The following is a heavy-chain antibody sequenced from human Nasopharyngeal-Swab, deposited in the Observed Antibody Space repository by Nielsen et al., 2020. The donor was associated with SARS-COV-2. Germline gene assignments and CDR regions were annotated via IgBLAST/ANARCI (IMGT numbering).Heavy chain of an antibody. Sequence: GGPLKPPFEPSGFTFSNYNMSWIRQAPGKGLEWVSYISSSGSTIYYADSVKGRFTISRDNAKNSLYLQMNSLRAEDTAVYYCARTGDYAVDYWGQGTLVTVSS. CDR2: ISSSGSTI. J-gene: IGHJ4*02. CDR3: ARTGDYAVDY. CDR1: GFTFSNYN. V-gene: IGHV3-11*04. D-gene: IGHD4-17*01.